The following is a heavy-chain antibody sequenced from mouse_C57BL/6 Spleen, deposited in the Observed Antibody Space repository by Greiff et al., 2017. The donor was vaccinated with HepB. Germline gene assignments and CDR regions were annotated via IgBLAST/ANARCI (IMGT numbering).Heavy chain of an antibody. CDR2: ISSGSSTI. Sequence: VNVVESGGGLVKPGGSLKLSCAASGFTFSDYGMHWVRQAPEKGLEWVAYISSGSSTIYYADTVKGRFTISRDNAKNTLFLQMTSLRSEDTAMYYCARPWPNWNYFDYWGQGTTLTVSS. D-gene: IGHD4-1*01. J-gene: IGHJ2*01. CDR3: ARPWPNWNYFDY. CDR1: GFTFSDYG. V-gene: IGHV5-17*01.